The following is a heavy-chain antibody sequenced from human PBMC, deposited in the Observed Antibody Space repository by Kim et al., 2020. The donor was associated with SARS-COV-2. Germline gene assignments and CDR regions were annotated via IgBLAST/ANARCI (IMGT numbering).Heavy chain of an antibody. CDR2: ITGSGSTI. J-gene: IGHJ6*02. D-gene: IGHD2-15*01. V-gene: IGHV3-48*03. Sequence: GGSLRLSCAVSGFTFSSYEMNWVRQAPGKGLEWVSYITGSGSTIYYADSVKGRFTISRDNAKNSLYLQMNSLRAEDTAVYYCASYPLDVMRGGSYYFHGMDVWGQVTTVTVSS. CDR1: GFTFSSYE. CDR3: ASYPLDVMRGGSYYFHGMDV.